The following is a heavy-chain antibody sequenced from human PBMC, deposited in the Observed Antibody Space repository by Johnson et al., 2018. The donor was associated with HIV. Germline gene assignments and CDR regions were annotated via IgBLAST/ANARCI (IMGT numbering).Heavy chain of an antibody. CDR1: GFTVSSNY. CDR3: ARLKNGAFDI. J-gene: IGHJ3*02. D-gene: IGHD2-8*01. V-gene: IGHV3-53*01. Sequence: VQLVESGGGLIQPGGSLRLSCAASGFTVSSNYMSWVRQAPGKGLEWVSSIYSDGSTYFADSVKGRFPISRDQSKNTLFLQMNSLRVEDTAVYYCARLKNGAFDIWGQGTMVTVSS. CDR2: IYSDGST.